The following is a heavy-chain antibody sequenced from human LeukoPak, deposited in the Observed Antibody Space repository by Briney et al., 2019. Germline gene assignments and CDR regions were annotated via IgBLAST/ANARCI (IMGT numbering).Heavy chain of an antibody. D-gene: IGHD3-22*01. CDR2: IFYVGRT. J-gene: IGHJ3*02. Sequence: SETLSLTCTVCGDSIGSHYWSWIRQPPGKGREGMGYIFYVGRTNYNPSLKSRGTISVDKSKNQFSLKLKAVTAADTAVYYCARDYYDSRGEAFDIWGQGTMVTVSS. V-gene: IGHV4-59*11. CDR1: GDSIGSHY. CDR3: ARDYYDSRGEAFDI.